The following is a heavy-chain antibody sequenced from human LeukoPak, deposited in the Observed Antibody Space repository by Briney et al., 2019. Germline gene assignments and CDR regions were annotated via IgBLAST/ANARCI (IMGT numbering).Heavy chain of an antibody. CDR1: GFTFSSYA. CDR2: ISGSGSST. CDR3: AKGNYDFWSGYLDV. D-gene: IGHD3-3*01. J-gene: IGHJ6*04. Sequence: GSLRLSCAASGFTFSSYAMSWVRQAPGKGLEWVSAISGSGSSTYYADSVKGRFTISRDNSKNTLYLQMSSLRAEDTAVYYCAKGNYDFWSGYLDVWGKGTTVTVSS. V-gene: IGHV3-23*01.